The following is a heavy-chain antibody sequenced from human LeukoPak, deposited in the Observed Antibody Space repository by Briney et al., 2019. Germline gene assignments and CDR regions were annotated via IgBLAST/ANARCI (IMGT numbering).Heavy chain of an antibody. CDR1: GFTFSSYG. J-gene: IGHJ4*02. Sequence: GGSLRLSCAVSGFTFSSYGMHWVRQAPGKGLEWVAVISYDGSNKYYADSVKGRFTISRDNSKNTLHLQMNSLRAEDTAVYYFAKESYDSRVIDYWGQGTLVTVSS. CDR2: ISYDGSNK. CDR3: AKESYDSRVIDY. D-gene: IGHD3-22*01. V-gene: IGHV3-30*18.